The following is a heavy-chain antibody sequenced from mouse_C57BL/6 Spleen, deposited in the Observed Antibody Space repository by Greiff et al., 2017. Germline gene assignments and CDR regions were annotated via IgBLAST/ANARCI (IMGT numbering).Heavy chain of an antibody. J-gene: IGHJ1*03. D-gene: IGHD1-1*01. Sequence: QVQLQQPGAELVKPGASVKVSCKASGYTFTSYWMHWVKQRPGQGLEWIGRIHPSDSDTNYNQKFKGKATLTVDKSSSTAYMQLSSLTSEDAAVYDCAIGTTVHWYLDVWGTGTTVTVSS. V-gene: IGHV1-74*01. CDR1: GYTFTSYW. CDR2: IHPSDSDT. CDR3: AIGTTVHWYLDV.